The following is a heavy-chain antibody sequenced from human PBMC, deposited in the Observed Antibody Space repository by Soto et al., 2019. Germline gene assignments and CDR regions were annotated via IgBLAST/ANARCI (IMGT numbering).Heavy chain of an antibody. J-gene: IGHJ4*02. CDR1: GFTFTTSA. CDR3: AGRGGSHTNGYLFY. Sequence: EVQLLESGGGLVQPGGSLRLSCAASGFTFTTSAMSWVRQAPGKGLEWVSTITDTGADTSYADSVKGRFTISRDNSKSTLFMEMNNLRPDDTAVYYCAGRGGSHTNGYLFYWGQGTLVTVSS. CDR2: ITDTGADT. D-gene: IGHD2-8*01. V-gene: IGHV3-23*01.